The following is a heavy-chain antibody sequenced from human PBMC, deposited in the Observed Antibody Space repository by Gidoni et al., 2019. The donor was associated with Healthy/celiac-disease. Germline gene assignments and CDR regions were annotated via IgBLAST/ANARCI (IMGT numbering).Heavy chain of an antibody. CDR3: ARASENMIAASPYYGMDV. D-gene: IGHD3-22*01. Sequence: EVQLVESGGGLVKPGGSLRLSCPASGFTFSCYRMNWVRQAPGKGLEWVSSISSSSSYIYYADSVKGRFTISRDNAKNSLYLQMNSLRAEDTAVYYCARASENMIAASPYYGMDVWGQGTTVTVSS. J-gene: IGHJ6*02. V-gene: IGHV3-21*01. CDR2: ISSSSSYI. CDR1: GFTFSCYR.